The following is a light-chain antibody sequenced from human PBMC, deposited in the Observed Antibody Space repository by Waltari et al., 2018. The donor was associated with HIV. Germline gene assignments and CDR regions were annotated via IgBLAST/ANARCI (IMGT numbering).Light chain of an antibody. J-gene: IGLJ2*01. CDR1: SSDVGAYDF. CDR3: CSYTSSGTLV. V-gene: IGLV2-14*01. Sequence: QSALTHPASVSASPGQSITLSCTGTSSDVGAYDFVSWYQYHPGKAPKLMISEVSSRPSWVSNRFSGSKSGNTASLNISGLQAEDEADYYCCSYTSSGTLVFGGGTKLTIL. CDR2: EVS.